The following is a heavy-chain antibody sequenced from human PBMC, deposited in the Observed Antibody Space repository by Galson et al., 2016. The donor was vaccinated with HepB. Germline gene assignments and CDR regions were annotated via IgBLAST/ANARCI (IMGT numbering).Heavy chain of an antibody. V-gene: IGHV2-5*02. J-gene: IGHJ6*02. CDR1: GFPLSTSGVG. D-gene: IGHD3-3*01. Sequence: PALVKPTQTLTLTCTFSGFPLSTSGVGVGWIRQPPGKALEWLALIYCDDDKRYNPSLKSRLTISKDTSNNQVVLTMTNIDPVDPTTYYCANSFLSPRVSYYYYFDMDVWGQGTTVTVSS. CDR3: ANSFLSPRVSYYYYFDMDV. CDR2: IYCDDDK.